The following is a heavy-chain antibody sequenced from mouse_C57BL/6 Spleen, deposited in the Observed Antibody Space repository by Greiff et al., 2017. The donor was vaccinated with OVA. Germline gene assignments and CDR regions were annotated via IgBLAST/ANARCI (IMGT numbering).Heavy chain of an antibody. Sequence: VQLQQSGPELVKPGASVKIPCKASGYTFTDYNMDWVKQSHGKSLEWIGDINPNNGGTIYNQKFKGKATLTVDKSSSTAYMELRNLTSEDTAVYDCAISQNGRDYFGCWGQGTTLTFSS. CDR3: AISQNGRDYFGC. CDR2: INPNNGGT. V-gene: IGHV1-18*01. CDR1: GYTFTDYN. J-gene: IGHJ2*01. D-gene: IGHD1-1*01.